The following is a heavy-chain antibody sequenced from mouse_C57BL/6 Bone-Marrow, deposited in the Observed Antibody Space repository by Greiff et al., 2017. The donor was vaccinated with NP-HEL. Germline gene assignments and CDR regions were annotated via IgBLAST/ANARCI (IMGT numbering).Heavy chain of an antibody. J-gene: IGHJ2*01. V-gene: IGHV5-6*01. CDR2: ISSGGSYT. Sequence: EVQGVESGGDLVKPGGSLKLSCAASGFTFSSYGMSWVRQTPDKRLEWVATISSGGSYTYYPDSVKGRFTISRDNAKNTLYLQMSSLKSEDTAMYYCARHGSGYDFDYWGQGTTLTVSS. CDR1: GFTFSSYG. CDR3: ARHGSGYDFDY. D-gene: IGHD3-2*02.